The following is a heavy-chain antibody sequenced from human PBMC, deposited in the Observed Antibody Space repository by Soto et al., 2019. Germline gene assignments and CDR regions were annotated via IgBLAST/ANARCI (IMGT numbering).Heavy chain of an antibody. D-gene: IGHD2-15*01. CDR2: ITWNSETL. Sequence: LRLSCAASGFTFHDYAMHWVRQAPGKGLDWVSGITWNSETLGYAESVKGRFTISRDNTKNSLYLQMNSLRAEDTALYYCAKALDGASRDFDYWGQGTLVTVSS. CDR3: AKALDGASRDFDY. CDR1: GFTFHDYA. V-gene: IGHV3-9*01. J-gene: IGHJ4*02.